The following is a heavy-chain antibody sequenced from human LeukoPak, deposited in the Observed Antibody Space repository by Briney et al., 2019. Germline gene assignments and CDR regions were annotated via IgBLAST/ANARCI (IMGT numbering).Heavy chain of an antibody. D-gene: IGHD1-26*01. J-gene: IGHJ4*02. CDR3: ARGPVTVGPGHLDY. Sequence: GGSLRLSCAASGFTFSSYAMHWVRQAPGKGLEWVAFISYDGSNKYYADSVKGRFTISRDNSKNTLYLQMNSLRAEDTAVYYCARGPVTVGPGHLDYWGQGTLVTVSS. CDR2: ISYDGSNK. CDR1: GFTFSSYA. V-gene: IGHV3-30*04.